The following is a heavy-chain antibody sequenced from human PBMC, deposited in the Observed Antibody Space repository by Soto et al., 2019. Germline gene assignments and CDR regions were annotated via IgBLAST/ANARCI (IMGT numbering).Heavy chain of an antibody. CDR2: VFYSGST. Sequence: SETLSLTCTVSGDSISSGNYYWSWIRQHPGKGLEWIGYVFYSGSTYYNPSLQSRVTISVDTSKSQFSLKLSSVTAADTAVYFCAEYRRLAGTYFLDVWGQRMPVTVSS. V-gene: IGHV4-31*03. J-gene: IGHJ4*02. D-gene: IGHD1-7*01. CDR3: AEYRRLAGTYFLDV. CDR1: GDSISSGNYY.